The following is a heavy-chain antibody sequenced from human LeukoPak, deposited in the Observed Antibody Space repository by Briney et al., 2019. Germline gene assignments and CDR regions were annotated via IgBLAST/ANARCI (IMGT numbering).Heavy chain of an antibody. CDR2: ISYDGSNK. D-gene: IGHD2-15*01. Sequence: GGSLRLSCAASGFTFSSYGMHWVRQAPGKGQDWEAVISYDGSNKYYADSVKGRFTISRDNSKNTLYLQMNSLRAEDTAVYYCASGYCSGGSCDEAGYWGQGTLVTVSS. J-gene: IGHJ4*02. CDR1: GFTFSSYG. CDR3: ASGYCSGGSCDEAGY. V-gene: IGHV3-30*03.